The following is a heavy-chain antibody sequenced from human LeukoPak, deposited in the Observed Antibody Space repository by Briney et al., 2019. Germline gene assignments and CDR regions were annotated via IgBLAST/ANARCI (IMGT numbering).Heavy chain of an antibody. Sequence: GGSLRLSCAASGFTFSRYWMSWVRQAPGKGLEWVANIKEDGSEKYSADSVKGRFTIYRDNAENSLYLQMNSVRAEDTAVYYCARGGIYIPPYYYYYMDVWGRGTTVTVSS. CDR3: ARGGIYIPPYYYYYMDV. J-gene: IGHJ6*03. V-gene: IGHV3-7*01. D-gene: IGHD3-16*01. CDR1: GFTFSRYW. CDR2: IKEDGSEK.